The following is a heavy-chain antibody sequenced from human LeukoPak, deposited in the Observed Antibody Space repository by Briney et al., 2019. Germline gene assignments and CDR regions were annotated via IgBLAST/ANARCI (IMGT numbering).Heavy chain of an antibody. Sequence: GGSLRLSCAASGFTFSSYGMSWVRQAPGKGLEWVSAIGGSGDNTYYADSVKGRFTISRDNSKNTLYLEMNNLRAEDTAGYYCAKATIEMATIADYWGQGTLVTVSS. D-gene: IGHD5-24*01. CDR3: AKATIEMATIADY. V-gene: IGHV3-23*01. J-gene: IGHJ4*02. CDR2: IGGSGDNT. CDR1: GFTFSSYG.